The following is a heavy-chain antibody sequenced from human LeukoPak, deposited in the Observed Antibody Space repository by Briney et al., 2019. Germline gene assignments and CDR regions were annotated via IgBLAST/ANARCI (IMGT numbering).Heavy chain of an antibody. CDR3: ATSTSYDYGDYNEGGGY. D-gene: IGHD4-17*01. J-gene: IGHJ4*02. CDR2: ISSSSSYI. Sequence: RGSLRLSCAASGFTFSSYNMNWVRQAPGKGLEWVSSISSSSSYIYYADSVKGRFTISRDNAKNSLYLQMNSLRAEDTAVYYCATSTSYDYGDYNEGGGYWGQGTLVTVSS. CDR1: GFTFSSYN. V-gene: IGHV3-21*01.